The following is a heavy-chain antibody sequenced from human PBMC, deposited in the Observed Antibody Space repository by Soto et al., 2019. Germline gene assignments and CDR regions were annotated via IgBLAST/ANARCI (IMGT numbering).Heavy chain of an antibody. CDR3: STRAYDTNRYYRFDT. CDR2: VNHGGNT. J-gene: IGHJ5*01. D-gene: IGHD3-22*01. V-gene: IGHV4-38-2*01. Sequence: SETLSLTCAVSGFSISSGNYCGWIRKHPGKGLEWIGSVNHGGNTYYNPYLKSRVTISVDTSKNQFYMKMSSVTDADTAVYYCSTRAYDTNRYYRFDTWGQGTPVTVSS. CDR1: GFSISSGNY.